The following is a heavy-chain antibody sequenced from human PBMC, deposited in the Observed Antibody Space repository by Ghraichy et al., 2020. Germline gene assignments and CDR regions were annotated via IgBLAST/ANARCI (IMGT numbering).Heavy chain of an antibody. CDR1: GFTFSDHY. CDR3: ARVISTGLDV. J-gene: IGHJ6*02. CDR2: IRNKANTYTT. Sequence: GGSLRLSCAASGFTFSDHYMDWVHQAPGKGLEWVGRIRNKANTYTTDYAASVQGRFTISRDDSKNSLYLQMNSLKTEDTAVYYCARVISTGLDVWGQGATVTVSS. V-gene: IGHV3-72*01.